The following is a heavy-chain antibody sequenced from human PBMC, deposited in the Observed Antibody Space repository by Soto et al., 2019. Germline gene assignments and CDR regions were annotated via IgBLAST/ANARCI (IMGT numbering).Heavy chain of an antibody. V-gene: IGHV5-51*01. CDR3: ADRVGSSPLYYYGVDV. J-gene: IGHJ6*02. Sequence: LGESLMLSCKVSGYGFTNYWFGWVRQIPGKGLEWMGIIDPGDSDSRYSPSFQGQVTSSVDKSISTAYLQWSSLKASDTAMYYCADRVGSSPLYYYGVDVWGQGTTVTVYS. CDR1: GYGFTNYW. D-gene: IGHD3-10*01. CDR2: IDPGDSDS.